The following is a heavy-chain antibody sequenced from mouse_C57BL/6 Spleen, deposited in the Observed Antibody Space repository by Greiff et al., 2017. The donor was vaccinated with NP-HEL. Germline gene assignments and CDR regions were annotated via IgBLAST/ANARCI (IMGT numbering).Heavy chain of an antibody. CDR1: GYTFTDYN. CDR2: INPNNGGT. CDR3: ARRGAIYYYGSSYWYFDV. J-gene: IGHJ1*03. D-gene: IGHD1-1*01. V-gene: IGHV1-18*01. Sequence: EVKLVESGPELVKPGASVKIPCKASGYTFTDYNMDWVKQSHGKSLEWIGDINPNNGGTIYNQKFKGKATLTVDKSSSTAYMELRSLTSEDTAVYYCARRGAIYYYGSSYWYFDVWGTGTTVTVSS.